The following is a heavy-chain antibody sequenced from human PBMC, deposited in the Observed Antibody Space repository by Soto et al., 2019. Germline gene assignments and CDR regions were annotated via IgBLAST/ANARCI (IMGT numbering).Heavy chain of an antibody. D-gene: IGHD2-15*01. CDR2: IYYSGST. J-gene: IGHJ5*02. CDR1: GGSISSGGYY. V-gene: IGHV4-31*03. Sequence: PSETLSLTCTVSGGSISSGGYYWSWIRQHPGKGLEWFGYIYYSGSTYYNPSLKSRVTISVDTSKNQFSLKLSSVTAADTAVYYCARGVVVAATNWFDPWGQGTLVTVSS. CDR3: ARGVVVAATNWFDP.